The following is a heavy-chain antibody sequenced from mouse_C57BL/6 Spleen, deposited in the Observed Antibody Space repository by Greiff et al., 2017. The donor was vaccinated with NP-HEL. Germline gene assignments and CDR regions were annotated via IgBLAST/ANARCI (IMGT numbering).Heavy chain of an antibody. Sequence: EVKLQQSGPELVKPGASVKISCKASGYTFTDYYMNWVKQSHGKSLEWIGDINPNNGGTSYNQKFKGKATLTVDKSSSTAYMELRSLTSEDSAVYYCARGTGGFAYWGQGTLVTVSA. CDR2: INPNNGGT. J-gene: IGHJ3*01. CDR1: GYTFTDYY. V-gene: IGHV1-26*01. D-gene: IGHD3-3*01. CDR3: ARGTGGFAY.